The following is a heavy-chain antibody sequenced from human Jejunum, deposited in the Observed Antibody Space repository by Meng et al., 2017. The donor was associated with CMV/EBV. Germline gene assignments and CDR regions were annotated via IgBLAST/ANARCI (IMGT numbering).Heavy chain of an antibody. Sequence: QVQLVQSGAEVKKPGASVKVSCKTSGYTFTGYYIHWVRQAPGQGLEYMGWISPYNGDTNYGQNFQGRMTMTTDTSTTTAYMELRSLRSDDTALYYCTRDGLQYTEGSSYWGQGTLVTVSS. D-gene: IGHD3/OR15-3a*01. CDR3: TRDGLQYTEGSSY. CDR2: ISPYNGDT. V-gene: IGHV1-18*04. CDR1: GYTFTGYY. J-gene: IGHJ4*02.